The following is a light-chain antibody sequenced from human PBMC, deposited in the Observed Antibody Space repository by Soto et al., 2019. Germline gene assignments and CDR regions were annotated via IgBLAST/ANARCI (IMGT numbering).Light chain of an antibody. CDR2: GAS. V-gene: IGKV1-33*01. CDR1: QDINDY. CDR3: QQYDSLPYT. Sequence: EIQMTQSPSSLSASLGDRVTITCQASQDINDYSNWYQQKPGKAPRLLIYGASFLEVGVPSRFIGSGFGTHFTLTISSLQPEDVATYYCQQYDSLPYTFGQGTRLEIK. J-gene: IGKJ2*01.